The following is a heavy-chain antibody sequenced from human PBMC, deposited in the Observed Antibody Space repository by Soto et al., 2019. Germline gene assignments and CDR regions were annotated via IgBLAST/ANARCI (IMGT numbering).Heavy chain of an antibody. CDR1: GGTFSSYT. CDR3: ATRIAVAGPYWYFDL. J-gene: IGHJ2*01. V-gene: IGHV1-69*02. CDR2: IIPILGIA. Sequence: QVQLVQSGAEVKKPGSSVKVSCKASGGTFSSYTISWVRQAPGQGLEWMGRIIPILGIANYAQKFQGRVTITADKSTSTDYMELSSLRSEDTAVYYCATRIAVAGPYWYFDLWGRGTLVTVSS. D-gene: IGHD6-19*01.